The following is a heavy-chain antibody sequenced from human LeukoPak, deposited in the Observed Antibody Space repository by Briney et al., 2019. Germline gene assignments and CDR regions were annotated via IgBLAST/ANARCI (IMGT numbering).Heavy chain of an antibody. CDR3: AREQGTHYYDSSGNYARSGAFDI. Sequence: GGSLRLSCAASGFTFSSYWMTWVRQAPGKGLEWVANIKQDGSEKSYVDSVKGRFTISRDNAKNSLFLEMNSLRAEDTAVYYCAREQGTHYYDSSGNYARSGAFDIWGQGTMVTVSS. J-gene: IGHJ3*02. CDR2: IKQDGSEK. V-gene: IGHV3-7*01. D-gene: IGHD3-22*01. CDR1: GFTFSSYW.